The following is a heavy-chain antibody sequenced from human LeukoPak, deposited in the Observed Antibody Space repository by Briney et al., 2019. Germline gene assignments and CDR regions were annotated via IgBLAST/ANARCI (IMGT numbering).Heavy chain of an antibody. V-gene: IGHV3-74*01. J-gene: IGHJ5*02. Sequence: GGSLRLSCAASGFTFSSYWMHWVRQAPGKGLVWVSRINSDGSSTSYADSVKGRFTISRDNAKNTLYLQMNSLRAEDTPVYYCARDRSITIFGVAPRSWGQGTLVTVSS. D-gene: IGHD3-3*01. CDR2: INSDGSST. CDR1: GFTFSSYW. CDR3: ARDRSITIFGVAPRS.